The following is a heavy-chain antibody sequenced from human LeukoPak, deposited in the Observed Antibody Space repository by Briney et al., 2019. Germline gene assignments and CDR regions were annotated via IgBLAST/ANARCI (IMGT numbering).Heavy chain of an antibody. CDR1: GFTFSHYG. CDR2: IWSDGSDK. V-gene: IGHV3-33*06. J-gene: IGHJ1*01. Sequence: PGGSLRLSCAASGFTFSHYGMHWVRQTPGAGLEWVAVIWSDGSDKYYAKSVKGRFTIPRDNSKNSLSLQMNSLRAEDTAVYYCAKDAQRGFDYSNSLQNWGQGILVTVSS. CDR3: AKDAQRGFDYSNSLQN. D-gene: IGHD4-11*01.